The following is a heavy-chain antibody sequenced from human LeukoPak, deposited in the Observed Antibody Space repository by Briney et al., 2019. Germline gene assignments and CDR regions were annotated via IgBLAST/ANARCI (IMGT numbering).Heavy chain of an antibody. Sequence: GGSLRLSCAASGFTFSSYDMHWVRRATGKGLEWVSAVGTAGDTYYPGSVKGRFTISRENAKNSLYLQMNSLRAGDTAVYYCARGPYYYYGMDVWGQGTTVTVSS. J-gene: IGHJ6*02. CDR3: ARGPYYYYGMDV. V-gene: IGHV3-13*01. CDR2: VGTAGDT. CDR1: GFTFSSYD.